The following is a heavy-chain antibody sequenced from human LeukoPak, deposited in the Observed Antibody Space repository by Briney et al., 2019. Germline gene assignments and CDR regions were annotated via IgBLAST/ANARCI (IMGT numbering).Heavy chain of an antibody. CDR2: IIPIFGTA. D-gene: IGHD2-15*01. V-gene: IGHV1-69*13. Sequence: SVKVSCKATGDTFSSYAISWVRQAPGQGLEWMGWIIPIFGTANYAQKFQGRVTITAGESTSTAYMELSSLRSEDTSVYYCARASQAVVVAATSTYFDYWGQGTLVTVSS. CDR3: ARASQAVVVAATSTYFDY. CDR1: GDTFSSYA. J-gene: IGHJ4*02.